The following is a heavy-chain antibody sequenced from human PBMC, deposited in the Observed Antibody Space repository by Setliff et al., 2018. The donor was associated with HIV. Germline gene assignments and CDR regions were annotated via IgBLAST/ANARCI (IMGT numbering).Heavy chain of an antibody. CDR1: GYTFTSYY. D-gene: IGHD4-17*01. CDR3: ARDDHGDPFDY. CDR2: INPSGGST. Sequence: ASVKVSCKASGYTFTSYYMHWVRQAPGQGLEWMGIINPSGGSTSYAQRFQGRVTMTTDTSTSTVYMELSSLRSEDTAVYYCARDDHGDPFDYWGQGTLVTVSS. V-gene: IGHV1-46*01. J-gene: IGHJ4*02.